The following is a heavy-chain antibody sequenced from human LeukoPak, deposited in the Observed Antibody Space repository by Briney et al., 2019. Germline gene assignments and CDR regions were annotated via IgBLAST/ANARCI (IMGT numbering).Heavy chain of an antibody. V-gene: IGHV4-38-2*01. D-gene: IGHD6-19*01. Sequence: SETLSLTCAVSGYSISSGYYWGWIRQPPGKGLEWIGSIYHSGSTYYNPSLKSRVTISVDTSKNQFSLKLSSVTAADTAVYYCARGSSGLCYFDYWGQGTLVTVS. J-gene: IGHJ4*02. CDR2: IYHSGST. CDR3: ARGSSGLCYFDY. CDR1: GYSISSGYY.